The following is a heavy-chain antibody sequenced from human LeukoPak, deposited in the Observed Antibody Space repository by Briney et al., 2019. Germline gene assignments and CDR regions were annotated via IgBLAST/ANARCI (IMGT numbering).Heavy chain of an antibody. CDR3: AKGRGGY. D-gene: IGHD3-16*01. J-gene: IGHJ4*02. CDR1: GFTFSSYG. V-gene: IGHV3-30*18. CDR2: ISYDGSNK. Sequence: GGSLRLSCAASGFTFSSYGMHWVRQAPGKGLEWVAVISYDGSNKYYADSVKGRFTISRDNSKNTLYLQMNSLRAEDTAAYYCAKGRGGYWGQGTLVTVSS.